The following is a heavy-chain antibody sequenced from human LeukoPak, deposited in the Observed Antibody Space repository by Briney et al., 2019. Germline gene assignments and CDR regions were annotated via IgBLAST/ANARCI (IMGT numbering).Heavy chain of an antibody. D-gene: IGHD2-21*01. CDR3: ARGNSPTINWFDP. CDR2: IYYSGST. V-gene: IGHV4-31*03. CDR1: GGSISSGGYY. J-gene: IGHJ5*02. Sequence: NPSEALSLTCIVSGGSISSGGYYWSWIRQHPGKGLEWIGYIYYSGSTYYNPSLKSRVTISVDTSKNQFSLKLSSVTAADTAVYYCARGNSPTINWFDPWGQGTLVTVSS.